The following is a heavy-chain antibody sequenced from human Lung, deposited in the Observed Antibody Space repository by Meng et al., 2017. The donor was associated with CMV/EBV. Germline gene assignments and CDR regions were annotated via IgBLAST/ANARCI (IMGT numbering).Heavy chain of an antibody. J-gene: IGHJ4*02. D-gene: IGHD1-26*01. CDR1: GVSISSNIR. CDR2: IDDSGST. CDR3: ARGKQDAWELLAY. Sequence: VQLPEACPGLVKPAGTLSLTCGVSGVSISSNIRWTWVRQPPGKGLEWIGDIDDSGSTNYNPSLNSRISISLDKSKNHFSLKVNSVTAADTAVYYCARGKQDAWELLAYWGQGALVTVSS. V-gene: IGHV4-4*02.